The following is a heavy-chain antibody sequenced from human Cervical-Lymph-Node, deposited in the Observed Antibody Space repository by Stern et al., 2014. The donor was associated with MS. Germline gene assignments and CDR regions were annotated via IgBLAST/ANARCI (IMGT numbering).Heavy chain of an antibody. V-gene: IGHV4-34*01. CDR1: GGSFSGYY. CDR2: IHHSGNP. CDR3: ARRGETVGKGWFDP. Sequence: QVQLQQWGAGLLKPSETLSLTCAVYGGSFSGYYWSWIRQPPGKGLEWIGEIHHSGNPNYNPSLKSRVTTSVDTSKPQFSLRLSPVTAADTAVYYCARRGETVGKGWFDPWGQGTLVTVSS. D-gene: IGHD2-15*01. J-gene: IGHJ5*02.